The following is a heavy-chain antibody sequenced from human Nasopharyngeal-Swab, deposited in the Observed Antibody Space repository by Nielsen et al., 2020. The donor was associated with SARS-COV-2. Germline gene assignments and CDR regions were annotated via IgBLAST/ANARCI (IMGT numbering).Heavy chain of an antibody. CDR2: INHSGST. D-gene: IGHD4-17*01. Sequence: WIRQPPGKGLEWIGEINHSGSTNYNPSLKSRVTISVDTSKNQFSLKLSSVTAADTAVYYCARVYYGDYAFDYWGQGTLVTVSS. J-gene: IGHJ4*02. V-gene: IGHV4-34*01. CDR3: ARVYYGDYAFDY.